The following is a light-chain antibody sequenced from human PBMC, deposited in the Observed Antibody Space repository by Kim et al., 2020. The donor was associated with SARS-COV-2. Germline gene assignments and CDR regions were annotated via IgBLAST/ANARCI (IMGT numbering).Light chain of an antibody. CDR3: QAWDSSTVV. CDR2: QDR. Sequence: SYELTQPPSASVSPGQTASITCSGDKLGDKYACWYQQKPGQSPVLVIYQDRKRPSGIPERFSGSNSEKTATLTISGTQAMDEADYYCQAWDSSTVVFGGGTQLTVL. V-gene: IGLV3-1*01. CDR1: KLGDKY. J-gene: IGLJ2*01.